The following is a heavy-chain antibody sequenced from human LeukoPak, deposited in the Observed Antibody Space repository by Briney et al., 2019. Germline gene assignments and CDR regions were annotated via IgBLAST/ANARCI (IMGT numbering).Heavy chain of an antibody. Sequence: ASVKVSCKASGGTFSSYAISWVRQAPGQGLEWMGGIIPIFGTANYAQKFQGRVTITADESTSTAYMELSSLRSEDTAVYYCARVPSPPGIVGATRGAFDIWGQGKMVTVSS. CDR3: ARVPSPPGIVGATRGAFDI. CDR1: GGTFSSYA. CDR2: IIPIFGTA. J-gene: IGHJ3*02. D-gene: IGHD1-26*01. V-gene: IGHV1-69*01.